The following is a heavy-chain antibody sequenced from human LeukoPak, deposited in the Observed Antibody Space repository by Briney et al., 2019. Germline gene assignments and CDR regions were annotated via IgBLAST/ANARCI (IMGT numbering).Heavy chain of an antibody. V-gene: IGHV3-30-3*01. D-gene: IGHD6-19*01. J-gene: IGHJ4*02. CDR2: ISYDGSNK. Sequence: GGSLRLSCAASGFTFSSYAMHWVRQAPGKGLEWVAVISYDGSNKYYADSVKGRFTISRDNSKNTLYLQMNSLRAEDTAVYYCARGATPGIAVYYFDYWGQGTLVTVSS. CDR1: GFTFSSYA. CDR3: ARGATPGIAVYYFDY.